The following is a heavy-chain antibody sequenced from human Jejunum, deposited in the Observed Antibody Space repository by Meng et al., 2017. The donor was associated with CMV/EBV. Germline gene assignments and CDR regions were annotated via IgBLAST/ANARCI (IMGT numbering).Heavy chain of an antibody. Sequence: QVQLRESGPGLVKPPETLSLICSVTNDSVSSYYWSWIRQSPGKGLEWIGCVYNGGNSNNNPSLKSRLTMSLDTSKNEFSLTLTSVTAADTAVYYCARGAVALGPWGPGTLVTVSS. CDR2: VYNGGNS. V-gene: IGHV4-59*02. D-gene: IGHD5-12*01. CDR3: ARGAVALGP. CDR1: NDSVSSYY. J-gene: IGHJ5*02.